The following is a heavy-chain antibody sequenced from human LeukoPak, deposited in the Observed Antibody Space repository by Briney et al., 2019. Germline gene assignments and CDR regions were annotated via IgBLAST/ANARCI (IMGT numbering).Heavy chain of an antibody. D-gene: IGHD2-2*03. J-gene: IGHJ6*03. CDR3: ARAILPLDIVVVPAANYYYYYTDV. CDR1: GGTFSSYA. Sequence: ASVKVSCKASGGTFSSYAISWVRQAPGQGLEWMGGIIPIFGTANYAQKFQGRVTITTDESTSTAYMELSSLRSEDTAVYYCARAILPLDIVVVPAANYYYYYTDVWGKGTTVTVSS. V-gene: IGHV1-69*05. CDR2: IIPIFGTA.